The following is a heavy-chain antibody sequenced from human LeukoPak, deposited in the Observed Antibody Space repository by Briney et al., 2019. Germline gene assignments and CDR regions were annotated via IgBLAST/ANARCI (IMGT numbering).Heavy chain of an antibody. CDR1: GFIFSDNY. CDR2: TRNKANSYTT. CDR3: ARGGYGFDY. V-gene: IGHV3-72*01. Sequence: GGSLRLSCAASGFIFSDNYMDWVRRPPGKGLEWVGRTRNKANSYTTEYAASVKGTFTISRDDSKNSLYLQMNSLKTEDTAVYYCARGGYGFDYWGQGTLFTVSS. D-gene: IGHD5-18*01. J-gene: IGHJ4*02.